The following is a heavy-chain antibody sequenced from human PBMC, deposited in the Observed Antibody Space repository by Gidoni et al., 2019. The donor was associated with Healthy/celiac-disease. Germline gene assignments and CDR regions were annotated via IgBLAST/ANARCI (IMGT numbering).Heavy chain of an antibody. V-gene: IGHV3-53*01. D-gene: IGHD2-2*02. CDR3: ARDFGYCSSTSCYNI. J-gene: IGHJ3*02. CDR2: IYSGGST. CDR1: GFTVSSNY. Sequence: EVQLVESGGGLIQPGGSLRLSCAASGFTVSSNYMSWVRQAPGKGLEWVSVIYSGGSTYYADSVKGRFTISRDNSKNTLYLQMNSLRAEDTAVYYCARDFGYCSSTSCYNIWGQGTMVTVSS.